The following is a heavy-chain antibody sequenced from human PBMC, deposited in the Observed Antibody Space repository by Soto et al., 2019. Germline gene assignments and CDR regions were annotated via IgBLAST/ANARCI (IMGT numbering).Heavy chain of an antibody. Sequence: QITLKESGPTLVKPTQTLTLTCTFSGFSLSASGVGVGWIRQPPGKALELLALLYWDDDKRYSPFLKSRLTSPTDTSKRQVVLTMTNMDPVDTATYYCAHSLIGYYYNSSGSNWFDPWGQGTLVTVSS. CDR3: AHSLIGYYYNSSGSNWFDP. D-gene: IGHD3-22*01. CDR2: LYWDDDK. J-gene: IGHJ5*02. CDR1: GFSLSASGVG. V-gene: IGHV2-5*02.